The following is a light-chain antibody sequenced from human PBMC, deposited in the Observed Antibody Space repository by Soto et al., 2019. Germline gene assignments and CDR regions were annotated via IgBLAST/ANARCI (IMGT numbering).Light chain of an antibody. CDR1: SGSVSTSYY. J-gene: IGLJ3*02. CDR2: NTN. V-gene: IGLV8-61*01. CDR3: VLYMGSGIWV. Sequence: QTVVTQESSFSVSPGGTVTLTCGLRSGSVSTSYYPSWYQQTPGQTPRTLIYNTNTRSSGVPDRFSASILGNKAALTITGAQADDESDYYCVLYMGSGIWVFGGGTKLTVL.